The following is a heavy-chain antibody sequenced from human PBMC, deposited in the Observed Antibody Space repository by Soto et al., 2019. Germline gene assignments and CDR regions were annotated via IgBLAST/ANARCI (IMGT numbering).Heavy chain of an antibody. Sequence: ASVKVSCKASGYTFTGYYMHWVRQAPGQGLECMGWINPNGGGTNYAQKFQGRVTMTRXTXXSXXXMXLXXLRSDDTAVYYCAREYDSSGYSRGMDVWGQ. D-gene: IGHD3-22*01. CDR2: INPNGGGT. V-gene: IGHV1-2*02. CDR3: AREYDSSGYSRGMDV. CDR1: GYTFTGYY. J-gene: IGHJ6*02.